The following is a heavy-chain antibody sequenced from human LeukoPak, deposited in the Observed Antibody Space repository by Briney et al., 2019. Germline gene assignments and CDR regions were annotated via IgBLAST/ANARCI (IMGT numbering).Heavy chain of an antibody. Sequence: GESLKISCKGSGYSFTSYWIGWVRQMPGKGLEWMGIIYLGDSDTRYSPSFQGQVTISADKSISTAYLQWSSLKASDTAMYYCARQIGVGYCSGGSCYGGFWFDPWGQGTLVTVSS. V-gene: IGHV5-51*01. J-gene: IGHJ5*02. CDR2: IYLGDSDT. CDR1: GYSFTSYW. D-gene: IGHD2-15*01. CDR3: ARQIGVGYCSGGSCYGGFWFDP.